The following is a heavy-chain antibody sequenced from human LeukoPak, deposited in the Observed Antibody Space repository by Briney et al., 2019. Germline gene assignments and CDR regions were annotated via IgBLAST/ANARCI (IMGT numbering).Heavy chain of an antibody. V-gene: IGHV3-64D*06. Sequence: GGSLRLSCSASGFTFSSYAMHWVRQAPGKGLEYVSAISSNGGSTYYADSVKGRFTISRDNSKNTLYLQMSSLRAEDTAVYYCARDKHYDSSGSDYWGQGTLVTVSS. D-gene: IGHD3-22*01. CDR2: ISSNGGST. CDR1: GFTFSSYA. CDR3: ARDKHYDSSGSDY. J-gene: IGHJ4*02.